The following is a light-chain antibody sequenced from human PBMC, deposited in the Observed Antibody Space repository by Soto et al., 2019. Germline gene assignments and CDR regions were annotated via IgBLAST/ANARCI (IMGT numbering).Light chain of an antibody. J-gene: IGLJ3*02. Sequence: QAVVTQEPSLTVPPGGTVTLTCASSTGTVTSRYFPSWFQKKPGQAPRALIYSTSNRHSWTPARFSGSLLGGKAALTLSAVQHEDEADYYCLLYYGDVNWVFGGGTKLTVL. CDR3: LLYYGDVNWV. CDR1: TGTVTSRYF. CDR2: STS. V-gene: IGLV7-43*01.